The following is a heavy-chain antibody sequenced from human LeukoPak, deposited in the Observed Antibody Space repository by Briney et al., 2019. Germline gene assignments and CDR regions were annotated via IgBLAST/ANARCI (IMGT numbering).Heavy chain of an antibody. J-gene: IGHJ3*02. D-gene: IGHD2-2*01. CDR1: GFTFSSYS. Sequence: KPGGSLRLSCAASGFTFSSYSMNWVRQAPGKGLEWVSSISSSSSYIYYADSVKGRFTISRDNAKNSLYLQMNSLRAEDTAVYYCARGGIVVVPAAQDYDAFDIWGQGTMVTVPS. CDR3: ARGGIVVVPAAQDYDAFDI. CDR2: ISSSSSYI. V-gene: IGHV3-21*01.